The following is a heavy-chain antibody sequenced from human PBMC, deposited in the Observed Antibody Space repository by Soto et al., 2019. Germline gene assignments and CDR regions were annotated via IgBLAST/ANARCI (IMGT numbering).Heavy chain of an antibody. D-gene: IGHD2-15*01. J-gene: IGHJ4*02. CDR1: GSTVSSNY. Sequence: GGSLKLSCAASGSTVSSNYMNWVRQAPEEGEGWAVIIYGGSNTYYADSVKGRFTISRDNSKNTLYLQMNSLRAEDTAVYYCARDLLRLKSSEALVYWGQGTLVTVSS. CDR2: IYGGSNT. CDR3: ARDLLRLKSSEALVY. V-gene: IGHV3-53*05.